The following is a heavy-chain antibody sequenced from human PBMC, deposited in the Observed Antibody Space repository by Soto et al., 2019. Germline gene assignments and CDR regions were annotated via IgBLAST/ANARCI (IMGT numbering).Heavy chain of an antibody. CDR1: GFTFSSYA. CDR2: INESGSEK. Sequence: PGGSLRLSCAASGFTFSSYAMSWVRQAPGKGLEWVANINESGSEKYYADSVKGRFTISRDNAKNSLYLQMNSLRAEDTAVYYCARGGSGDYYYYYYMDVWGKGTTVTVSS. D-gene: IGHD2-15*01. V-gene: IGHV3-7*01. CDR3: ARGGSGDYYYYYYMDV. J-gene: IGHJ6*03.